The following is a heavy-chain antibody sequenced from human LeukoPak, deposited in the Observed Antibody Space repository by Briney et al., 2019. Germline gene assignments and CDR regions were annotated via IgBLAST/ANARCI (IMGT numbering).Heavy chain of an antibody. V-gene: IGHV3-30*04. CDR3: ARAQQWLHTTEYFQH. Sequence: GGSLRLSCAASAFTFSSYAMHWVRQAPGKGLEWVAVTSSDGRNKYDADSVKGRFTISRDNSKNTLYLQMNSLRAEDTAVYYCARAQQWLHTTEYFQHWGQGTLVTVSS. J-gene: IGHJ1*01. CDR2: TSSDGRNK. CDR1: AFTFSSYA. D-gene: IGHD6-19*01.